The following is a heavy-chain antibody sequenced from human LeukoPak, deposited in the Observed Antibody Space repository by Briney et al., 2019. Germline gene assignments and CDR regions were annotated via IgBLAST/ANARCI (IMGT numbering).Heavy chain of an antibody. J-gene: IGHJ4*02. Sequence: GGSLRLSCAASGFTFNSYAMSWVRQAPGKGLEWVSIISRNGGATHYADSVKGRFTISRDNSRNMLYLQMNSLRAEDTAVYYCAKGRGDGYTYPLLFDYWGQGPLVTVSS. V-gene: IGHV3-23*01. D-gene: IGHD5-24*01. CDR1: GFTFNSYA. CDR3: AKGRGDGYTYPLLFDY. CDR2: ISRNGGAT.